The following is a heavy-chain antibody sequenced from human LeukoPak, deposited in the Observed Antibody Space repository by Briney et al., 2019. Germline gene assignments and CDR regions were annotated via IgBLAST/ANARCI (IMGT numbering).Heavy chain of an antibody. Sequence: ASVTVSCKASGYTFTSYGISWVRQAPGQGLEWMGWISAYNGNTNYAQKLQGRVTMATDTSTSTAYMELRSLRSDDTAVYYCAREATSSSLDDAFDIWGQGTMVTVSS. J-gene: IGHJ3*02. CDR1: GYTFTSYG. D-gene: IGHD6-13*01. CDR2: ISAYNGNT. CDR3: AREATSSSLDDAFDI. V-gene: IGHV1-18*01.